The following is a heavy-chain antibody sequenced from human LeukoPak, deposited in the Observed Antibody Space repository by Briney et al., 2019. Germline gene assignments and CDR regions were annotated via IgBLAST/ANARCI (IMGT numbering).Heavy chain of an antibody. V-gene: IGHV3-53*01. J-gene: IGHJ6*02. D-gene: IGHD5-24*01. CDR2: IYSGGST. CDR1: GFTVSSNY. Sequence: GGSLRLSCAASGFTVSSNYMSWVRQAPGKGLEWVSVIYSGGSTYYADSVKGRFTISRDNSKNTLYLQMNSLRAEDTAVYYCAREGWLQRKIYYGTDVWGQGTTVTVSS. CDR3: AREGWLQRKIYYGTDV.